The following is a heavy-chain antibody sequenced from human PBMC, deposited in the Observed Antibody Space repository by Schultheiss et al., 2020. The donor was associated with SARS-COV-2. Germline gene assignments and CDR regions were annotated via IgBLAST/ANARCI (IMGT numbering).Heavy chain of an antibody. CDR1: GGSISSSSYY. CDR2: INHSGST. J-gene: IGHJ4*02. D-gene: IGHD7-27*01. CDR3: ARGQTGHMPFDY. Sequence: SETLSLTCTVSGGSISSSSYYWSWIRQPPGKGLEWIGEINHSGSTNYNPSLKSRVTISVDTSKNQFSQKLSSVTAADTAVYYCARGQTGHMPFDYWGQGTLVTVSS. V-gene: IGHV4-39*07.